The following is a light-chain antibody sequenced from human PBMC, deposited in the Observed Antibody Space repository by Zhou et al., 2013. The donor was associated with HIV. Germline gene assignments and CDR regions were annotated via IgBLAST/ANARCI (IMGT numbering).Light chain of an antibody. CDR2: DAS. CDR3: QQRSDWWT. Sequence: EIVLTQSPGTLSLSPGERATLSCRASQSVVNNYLTWYQQKPGQAPRLLIYDASNRATGIPARFSGSGAGTDFTLTISSLEPEDSAVYYCQQRSDWWTFGQGTKVEIK. CDR1: QSVVNNY. J-gene: IGKJ1*01. V-gene: IGKV3D-11*02.